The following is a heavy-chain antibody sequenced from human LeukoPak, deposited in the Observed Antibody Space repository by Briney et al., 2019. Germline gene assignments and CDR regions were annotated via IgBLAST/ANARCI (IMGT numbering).Heavy chain of an antibody. CDR3: ARAALGGYYDSSGYDY. D-gene: IGHD3-22*01. CDR1: GFTFSSYS. CDR2: ISGSGSTM. J-gene: IGHJ4*02. V-gene: IGHV3-48*01. Sequence: GGSLRLSCAASGFTFSSYSMNWVRQAPGKGLEWVSYISGSGSTMYYAGSLRGRFTISRDNAEKSLYLQMNSLRAEDTAVYYCARAALGGYYDSSGYDYWGQGTLATVSS.